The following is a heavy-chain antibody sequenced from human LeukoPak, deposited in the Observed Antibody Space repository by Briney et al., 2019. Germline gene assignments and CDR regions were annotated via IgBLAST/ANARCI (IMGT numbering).Heavy chain of an antibody. CDR2: IYYTGNT. Sequence: SETLSLTCSVSGDSIIGYYWGWIRQPPGKGLEWIGNIYYTGNTYYNSSLKSRVTISVDTSKNQFSLKLSSVTAADTAVYYCARWQVNAFDIWGQGTMVTISS. D-gene: IGHD2-21*01. CDR1: GDSIIGYY. V-gene: IGHV4-39*07. J-gene: IGHJ3*02. CDR3: ARWQVNAFDI.